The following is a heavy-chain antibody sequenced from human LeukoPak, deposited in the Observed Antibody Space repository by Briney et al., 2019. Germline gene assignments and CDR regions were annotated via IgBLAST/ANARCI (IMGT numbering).Heavy chain of an antibody. CDR1: GGTFSSYA. J-gene: IGHJ4*02. CDR2: IIPTFGTA. V-gene: IGHV1-69*01. CDR3: ARDRIQLSGFPLMDY. Sequence: ASVKVSCKASGGTFSSYAISWVRRAPGQGLEWMGGIIPTFGTANYAQKFQGRVTITADESTSTAYMELSSLRSEDTAVYYCARDRIQLSGFPLMDYWGQGTLVTVSS. D-gene: IGHD5-18*01.